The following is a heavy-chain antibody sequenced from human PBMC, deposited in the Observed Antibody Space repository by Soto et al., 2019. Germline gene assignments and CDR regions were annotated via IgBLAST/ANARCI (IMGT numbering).Heavy chain of an antibody. CDR2: IYYSGST. D-gene: IGHD2-21*02. V-gene: IGHV4-30-4*02. Sequence: PSETLSLTCIVSGESISSSSYYWGWIRQPPGKGLEWIGYIYYSGSTYYNPSLKSRVTISVDTSISTAYMELSRLRSDDTAVYYCARDCGGDCYSGDNWFDPWGQGTLVTVSS. J-gene: IGHJ5*02. CDR3: ARDCGGDCYSGDNWFDP. CDR1: GESISSSSYY.